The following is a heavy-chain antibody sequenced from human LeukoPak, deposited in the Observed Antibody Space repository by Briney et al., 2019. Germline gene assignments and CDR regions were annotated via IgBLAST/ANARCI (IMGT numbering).Heavy chain of an antibody. CDR3: ARDRDYYGSGSRRRHYYYYYMDV. V-gene: IGHV1-2*02. D-gene: IGHD3-10*01. CDR1: VYTFTAYY. Sequence: GSVKVSCKASVYTFTAYYMPSVRQAPGQGLEWMGWFNPNSVVTNYAQKFQGRVTMTRDTSISTAYMELSRLRSDDTAVYYCARDRDYYGSGSRRRHYYYYYMDVGGKGTTLT. CDR2: FNPNSVVT. J-gene: IGHJ6*03.